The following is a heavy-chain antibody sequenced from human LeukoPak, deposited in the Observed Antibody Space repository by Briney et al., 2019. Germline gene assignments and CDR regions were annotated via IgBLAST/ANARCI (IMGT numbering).Heavy chain of an antibody. J-gene: IGHJ3*02. CDR2: ISSSGDNT. V-gene: IGHV3-23*01. D-gene: IGHD2-15*01. Sequence: GGSLRLSCAASGFTFSNYAMSWVRQAPGKGLEWVSTISSSGDNTHYADSVKGRFTISRDNSKNTLYLQMNSLRAEDTAVYYCAKGKVLSPYDIWGQGTMVTVSS. CDR1: GFTFSNYA. CDR3: AKGKVLSPYDI.